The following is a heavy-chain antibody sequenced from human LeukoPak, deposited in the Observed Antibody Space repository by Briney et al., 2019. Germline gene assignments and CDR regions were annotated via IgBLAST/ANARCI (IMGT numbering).Heavy chain of an antibody. Sequence: PGGSLRLSCATSGFTFSSYAMSWVRRAPGKGPEWVSAISESGAATFYADSVKGRFTISRDDFKNTLYLQMFSLGPEDTAVYHCAKKAFPGTSSWYVQRWGQGTLVTVSS. V-gene: IGHV3-23*01. CDR2: ISESGAAT. D-gene: IGHD6-13*01. J-gene: IGHJ1*01. CDR3: AKKAFPGTSSWYVQR. CDR1: GFTFSSYA.